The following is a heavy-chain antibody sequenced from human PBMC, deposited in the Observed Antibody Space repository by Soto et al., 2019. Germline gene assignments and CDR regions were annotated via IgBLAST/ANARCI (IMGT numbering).Heavy chain of an antibody. D-gene: IGHD2-15*01. V-gene: IGHV1-69*12. CDR3: ARRACTGGNCFSGLFDY. Sequence: QVQLVQSGAEVKKPGSSVKVSCKASGGTFSSYAISWVRQAPGQGLEWMGGIIPIFGTPNYAQKFQARFTITADESQATAYMELSSLTSEDTAVYYCARRACTGGNCFSGLFDYWGQGTLVTVSS. CDR1: GGTFSSYA. CDR2: IIPIFGTP. J-gene: IGHJ4*02.